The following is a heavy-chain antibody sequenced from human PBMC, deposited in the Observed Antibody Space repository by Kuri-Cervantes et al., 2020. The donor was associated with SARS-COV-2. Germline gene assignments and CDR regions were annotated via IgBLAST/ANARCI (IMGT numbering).Heavy chain of an antibody. V-gene: IGHV1-46*03. J-gene: IGHJ6*03. Sequence: ASVTVSCKASLYTFTRYYMHWVRQAPGQGLEGMGIINPSGGSTSYEQKFQGRVTMNRDTSTSTVYMELSSLRSEDTAVYYCARMGDYVWGSYRWVYYMDVWGKGTTVTVSS. D-gene: IGHD3-16*02. CDR3: ARMGDYVWGSYRWVYYMDV. CDR2: INPSGGST. CDR1: LYTFTRYY.